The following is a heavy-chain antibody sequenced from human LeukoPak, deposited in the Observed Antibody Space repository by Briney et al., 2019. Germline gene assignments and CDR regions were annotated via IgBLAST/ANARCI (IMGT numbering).Heavy chain of an antibody. CDR3: AAPGSRRGDLSPYYFDY. CDR2: MNPNSGNT. CDR1: GYTFTSYY. Sequence: ASVKVSCKASGYTFTSYYMHWVRQATGQGLEWMGWMNPNSGNTGYAQKFQGRVTMTRNTSISTAYMELSSLGSEDTAVYYCAAPGSRRGDLSPYYFDYWGQGTLVTVSS. V-gene: IGHV1-8*02. D-gene: IGHD4-17*01. J-gene: IGHJ4*02.